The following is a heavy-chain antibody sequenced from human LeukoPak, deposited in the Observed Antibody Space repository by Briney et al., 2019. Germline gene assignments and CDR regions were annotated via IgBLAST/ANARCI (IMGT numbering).Heavy chain of an antibody. Sequence: GASVKVSCKASGYTFTSYGISWVRQVPGQGLEWMGWMNPNSGSTGYAQKFQGRVTITRNTSISTAYMELSGLRSEDTAVYYCARGRSTGYPYYFEYWGQGTLVTVSS. D-gene: IGHD5-12*01. CDR2: MNPNSGST. CDR3: ARGRSTGYPYYFEY. CDR1: GYTFTSYG. J-gene: IGHJ4*02. V-gene: IGHV1-8*03.